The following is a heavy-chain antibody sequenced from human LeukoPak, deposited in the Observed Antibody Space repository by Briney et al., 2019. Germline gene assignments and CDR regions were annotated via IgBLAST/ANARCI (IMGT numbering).Heavy chain of an antibody. CDR1: GFTFSSYS. Sequence: GGSLRLSCAASGFTFSSYSMNWVRQAPGKGLEWVSSISSSSSYIYYADSVKGRFTISRDNAKNSLYLQMNSLRAEDTAVYYCARDGNPYYYDSSGYAYWGQGTLDTVSS. J-gene: IGHJ4*02. D-gene: IGHD3-22*01. CDR2: ISSSSSYI. CDR3: ARDGNPYYYDSSGYAY. V-gene: IGHV3-21*01.